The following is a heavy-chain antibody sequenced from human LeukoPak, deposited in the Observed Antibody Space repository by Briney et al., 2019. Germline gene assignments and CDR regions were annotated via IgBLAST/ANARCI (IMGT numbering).Heavy chain of an antibody. Sequence: GGSLRLSCAASGFTFSSYAMSWVRQAPGKGLEWVSSISSSSSYIYYADSVKGRFTISRDNAKNSLYLQMNSLRAEDTAVYYCARVSYSSGWYPDYWGQGTLVTVSS. J-gene: IGHJ4*02. CDR3: ARVSYSSGWYPDY. D-gene: IGHD6-19*01. CDR1: GFTFSSYA. CDR2: ISSSSSYI. V-gene: IGHV3-21*01.